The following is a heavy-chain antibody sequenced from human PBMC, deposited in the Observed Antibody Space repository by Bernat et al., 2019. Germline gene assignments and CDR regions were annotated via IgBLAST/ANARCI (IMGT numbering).Heavy chain of an antibody. J-gene: IGHJ3*02. Sequence: QVQLQQWGAGLLKPSETLSLTCAVYGGSFSGYYWSWIRQPPGKGLEWIGEINHSGSTNYNPSLKIRVTISVDTSKNQFSLKLSSVTAADTAVYYCASLRTADHAFDIWGQGTMVTVSS. V-gene: IGHV4-34*01. CDR3: ASLRTADHAFDI. CDR1: GGSFSGYY. D-gene: IGHD5/OR15-5a*01. CDR2: INHSGST.